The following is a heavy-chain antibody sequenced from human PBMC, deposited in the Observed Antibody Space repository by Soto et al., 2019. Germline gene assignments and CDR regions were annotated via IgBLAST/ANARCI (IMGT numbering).Heavy chain of an antibody. Sequence: GGSLRLSCAASGFTFSSYSMHWVRQAPGKGLEWVAVISYDGSNKYYADSVKGRFTISRDNSKNTLYLQMNSLRAEDTAVYYCAKPGGDGSGSYWRLAAFDIWGQGTMVTVSS. D-gene: IGHD3-10*01. CDR2: ISYDGSNK. CDR1: GFTFSSYS. CDR3: AKPGGDGSGSYWRLAAFDI. V-gene: IGHV3-30*18. J-gene: IGHJ3*02.